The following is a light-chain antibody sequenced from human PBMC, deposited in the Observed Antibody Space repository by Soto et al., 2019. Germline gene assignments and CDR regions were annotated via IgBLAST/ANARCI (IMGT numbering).Light chain of an antibody. CDR2: GAF. Sequence: DIVLTQSPATLSVSPGERATLSCRASQSVSNKLAWYRQKPGQAPNLLIYGAFTRATGIPARFSGTGSGTEFTLAISSLQSEDFALYYCQQYNDWPLTFGQGTKVDIK. J-gene: IGKJ1*01. CDR3: QQYNDWPLT. CDR1: QSVSNK. V-gene: IGKV3-15*01.